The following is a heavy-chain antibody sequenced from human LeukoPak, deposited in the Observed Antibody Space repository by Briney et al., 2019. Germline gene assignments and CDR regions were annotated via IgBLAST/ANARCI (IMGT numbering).Heavy chain of an antibody. CDR3: AIVGGGYYDSSGYYFFDY. Sequence: GGSLRLSCAASGFSFSSYSMNWVRQAPGKGLEWVSSISSSSSYIYFADSVKGRFTISRDNAKNSLYLQMNSLRVEDTAVYYCAIVGGGYYDSSGYYFFDYWGQGTLVTVSS. D-gene: IGHD3-22*01. J-gene: IGHJ4*02. V-gene: IGHV3-21*01. CDR2: ISSSSSYI. CDR1: GFSFSSYS.